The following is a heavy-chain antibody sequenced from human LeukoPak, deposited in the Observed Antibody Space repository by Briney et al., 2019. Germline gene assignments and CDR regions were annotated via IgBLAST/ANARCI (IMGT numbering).Heavy chain of an antibody. CDR3: AKDGGLWISAHWGDS. D-gene: IGHD2-2*03. Sequence: PGGALRLSCTASGFTFSCYTMSWVRQAPGKGLEWVSTISPGGGITYYADSVQGRFTVSRDDSKNTLYLQMNSLRAEDTAVYYCAKDGGLWISAHWGDSWGRGTLVTVSS. V-gene: IGHV3-23*01. CDR1: GFTFSCYT. J-gene: IGHJ4*02. CDR2: ISPGGGIT.